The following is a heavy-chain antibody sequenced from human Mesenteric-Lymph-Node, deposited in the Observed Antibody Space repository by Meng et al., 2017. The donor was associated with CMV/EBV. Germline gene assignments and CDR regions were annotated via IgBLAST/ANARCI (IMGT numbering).Heavy chain of an antibody. Sequence: ASVNVSCKASGYTFSSHGITWVRQAPGQGLEWLGWISDHNGYTKYTQKFQGRVTMTRDTVTSTAYMELRSLRSDDTAVYFCARVDVGARLYAAFDIWGQGTMVTVSS. V-gene: IGHV1-18*01. CDR2: ISDHNGYT. J-gene: IGHJ3*02. CDR3: ARVDVGARLYAAFDI. D-gene: IGHD1-26*01. CDR1: GYTFSSHG.